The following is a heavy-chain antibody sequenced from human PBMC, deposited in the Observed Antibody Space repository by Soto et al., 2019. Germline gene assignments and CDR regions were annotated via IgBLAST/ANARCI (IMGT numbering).Heavy chain of an antibody. D-gene: IGHD5-18*01. CDR3: VAHGFNSYGF. CDR1: GFTFSSYA. J-gene: IGHJ4*02. V-gene: IGHV3-23*01. CDR2: ISGRGGST. Sequence: EVQLLESGGGLVQPGGSLSLPCQASGFTFSSYAMSWVGKAPGKGLEWASAISGRGGSTSNPDSVKGRFTISRDNSKNTLYLQMNSLRAEDTAVYYCVAHGFNSYGFWGQGTLVTVSS.